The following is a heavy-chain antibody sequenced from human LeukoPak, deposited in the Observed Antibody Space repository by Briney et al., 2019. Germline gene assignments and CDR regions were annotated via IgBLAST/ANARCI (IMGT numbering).Heavy chain of an antibody. Sequence: VKGRFTISRDNAKSSQYLQMNSLRAEDTAVYYCAREGAAAGTYYYYGMDVWGQGTTVTVSS. D-gene: IGHD6-13*01. CDR3: AREGAAAGTYYYYGMDV. J-gene: IGHJ6*02. V-gene: IGHV3-48*03.